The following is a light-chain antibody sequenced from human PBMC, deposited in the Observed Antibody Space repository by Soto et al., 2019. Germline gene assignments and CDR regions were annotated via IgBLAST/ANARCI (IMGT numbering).Light chain of an antibody. V-gene: IGKV1-9*01. CDR3: QQFTSSPFT. CDR2: TVS. Sequence: DIQLTQSPSFLTASVGDRLTITCRASQDIRSSLAWYQQKPGKAPNLLIDTVSTLQSGVPSRFSGSRSGTEFTLTVSSLQPEDFATYFCQQFTSSPFTFGVGTKVEI. CDR1: QDIRSS. J-gene: IGKJ4*01.